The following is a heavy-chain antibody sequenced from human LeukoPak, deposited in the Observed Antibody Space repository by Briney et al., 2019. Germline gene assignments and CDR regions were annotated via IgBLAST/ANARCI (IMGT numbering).Heavy chain of an antibody. J-gene: IGHJ4*02. CDR2: IYPRDSET. D-gene: IGHD1-26*01. V-gene: IGHV5-51*01. CDR3: ARSVGATRFDY. CDR1: GYSFTSYW. Sequence: GESLKISCKGSGYSFTSYWIAWVRQMPGKGLEWMGIIYPRDSETTYSPSFQGQVTISADKSISTAYLQWSSLTASDTAMYYCARSVGATRFDYWGQGTPVTVSS.